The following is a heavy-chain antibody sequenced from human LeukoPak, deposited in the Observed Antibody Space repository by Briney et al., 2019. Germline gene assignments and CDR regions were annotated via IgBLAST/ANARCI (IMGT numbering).Heavy chain of an antibody. CDR1: GFTFDDYG. V-gene: IGHV3-20*04. D-gene: IGHD4-17*01. Sequence: GGSLRLSCAASGFTFDDYGMIWVRQAPGKGLEWASYITWNGVGTAYADSMKGRFTVSRDNVKNSLFLQMDSLRAEDTALYYCARSMTTVTTRFFDLWGRGTLVTVSS. CDR3: ARSMTTVTTRFFDL. CDR2: ITWNGVGT. J-gene: IGHJ2*01.